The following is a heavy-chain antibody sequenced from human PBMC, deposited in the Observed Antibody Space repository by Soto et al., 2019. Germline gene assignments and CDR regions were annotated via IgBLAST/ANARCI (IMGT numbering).Heavy chain of an antibody. CDR3: ARDFYGPGRRGTFQY. CDR2: IYHSGST. J-gene: IGHJ4*02. CDR1: GVSISSGGYS. D-gene: IGHD3-10*01. Sequence: TSETLSLTCAVSGVSISSGGYSCSWIRQPPGKGLEWIGYIYHSGSTYYNPSLKSRVTISVDRSKNQFSLKLSSVTAADTAVYYCARDFYGPGRRGTFQYWGQGTLVTVSS. V-gene: IGHV4-30-2*01.